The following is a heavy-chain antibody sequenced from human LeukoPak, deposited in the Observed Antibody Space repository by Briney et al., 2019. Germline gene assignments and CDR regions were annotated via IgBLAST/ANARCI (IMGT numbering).Heavy chain of an antibody. Sequence: GGSLRLSCAASGFTFSDYSMNWVRQAPGKGLEWVSYITGSSSTIYYADSVKGRFTISRGDAKKSLYLQVNSLRDEDTAVYYCAREWDYWGQGTLVTVSS. J-gene: IGHJ4*02. CDR2: ITGSSSTI. V-gene: IGHV3-48*02. CDR3: AREWDY. CDR1: GFTFSDYS.